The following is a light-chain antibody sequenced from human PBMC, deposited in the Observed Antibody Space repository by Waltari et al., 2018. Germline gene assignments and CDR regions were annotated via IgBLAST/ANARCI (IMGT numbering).Light chain of an antibody. CDR2: DDT. J-gene: IGLJ2*01. CDR1: NIGDKS. V-gene: IGLV3-21*02. CDR3: QVWHTTSAVV. Sequence: SYVLSQPPSVSVAPGQTARIPCGGNNIGDKSVPWYQQTPGQAPVLVVYDDTDRPSGIPERFSGSNSGNTATLTITRVAAGDEADYFCQVWHTTSAVVFGGGTKLTVL.